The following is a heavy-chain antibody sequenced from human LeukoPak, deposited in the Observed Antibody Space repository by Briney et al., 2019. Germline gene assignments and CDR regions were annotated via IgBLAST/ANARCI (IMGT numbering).Heavy chain of an antibody. Sequence: SETLSLTCTVSGGSISSSSYYWGWIRQPPGKGLEWIGSIFYSGSTYYNPSLKSRVTISVDTSKNQFSLKLSSVTAADTAVYYCARDHGPTVATSPFYSYYMDVWGKGTTVSVSS. CDR1: GGSISSSSYY. D-gene: IGHD4-11*01. V-gene: IGHV4-39*07. CDR3: ARDHGPTVATSPFYSYYMDV. CDR2: IFYSGST. J-gene: IGHJ6*03.